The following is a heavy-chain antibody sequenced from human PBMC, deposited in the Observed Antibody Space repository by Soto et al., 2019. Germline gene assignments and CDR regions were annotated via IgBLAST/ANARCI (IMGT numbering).Heavy chain of an antibody. D-gene: IGHD6-19*01. Sequence: EVQLVESGGGLIQPGGSLRLSCAASGFTVSSKYMTWVRQAPGKWLEWVSVIYGGGTTYYADSVKGRFTISRDNSKNTLYLQMNSLRAEATAVYYCVQTTGWPGFDFWGQGTLVTVSS. J-gene: IGHJ4*02. CDR1: GFTVSSKY. CDR2: IYGGGTT. CDR3: VQTTGWPGFDF. V-gene: IGHV3-53*01.